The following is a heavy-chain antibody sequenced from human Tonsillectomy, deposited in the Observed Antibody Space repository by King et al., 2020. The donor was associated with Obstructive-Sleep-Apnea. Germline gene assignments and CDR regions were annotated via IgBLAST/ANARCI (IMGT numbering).Heavy chain of an antibody. J-gene: IGHJ4*02. Sequence: VQLVESGGGVVQPGGSLRLSCAASGIVFRDYGIHWVRQAPGKGLEWVGVISYDGVNTYYGDSVKGRFTISRDNSKNTVHVEMKSLRAEDTAVYYCASDRRRLYGDFFVDYWGQGTLVTVSS. CDR1: GIVFRDYG. CDR2: ISYDGVNT. V-gene: IGHV3-30*03. CDR3: ASDRRRLYGDFFVDY. D-gene: IGHD4-17*01.